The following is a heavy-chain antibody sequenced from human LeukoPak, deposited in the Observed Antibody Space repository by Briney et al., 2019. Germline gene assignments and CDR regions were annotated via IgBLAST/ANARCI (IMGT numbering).Heavy chain of an antibody. CDR3: AKTTPSAGFGESNYYYYYMDV. CDR1: GFSFSDHS. Sequence: GGSLRLSCAASGFSFSDHSMTWIRQARGKGLEWVSYISNSGTTIYYADSVKGRFTMSRDNAKNSLYLQMNSLRAEDTAVYYCAKTTPSAGFGESNYYYYYMDVWGKGTTVTISS. V-gene: IGHV3-11*04. J-gene: IGHJ6*03. D-gene: IGHD3-10*01. CDR2: ISNSGTTI.